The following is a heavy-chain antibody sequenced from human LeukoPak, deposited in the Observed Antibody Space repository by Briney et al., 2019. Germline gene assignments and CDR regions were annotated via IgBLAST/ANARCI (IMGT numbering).Heavy chain of an antibody. CDR3: AKGVIGYSYGYYDY. J-gene: IGHJ4*02. D-gene: IGHD5-18*01. CDR1: GFTFSSYG. CDR2: ISGSGGST. V-gene: IGHV3-23*01. Sequence: GGSLRLSCAASGFTFSSYGMSWVRQAPGKRLEWVSAISGSGGSTYYADSVKGRFTISRDNSKNTLYLQMNSLRAEDTAVYYCAKGVIGYSYGYYDYWGQGTLVTVSS.